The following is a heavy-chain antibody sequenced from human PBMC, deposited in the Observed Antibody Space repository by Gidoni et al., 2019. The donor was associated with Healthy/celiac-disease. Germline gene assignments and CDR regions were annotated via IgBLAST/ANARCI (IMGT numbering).Heavy chain of an antibody. Sequence: EVQLLESGGGLVQPGGSLRLSCAASGFTFSSYAMSWVRQAPGKGLEWVSAIGGSGGSTYCADSVKGRFTISRDNSKKTQYLQMNSLRAEDTAVYYCAKGPGVVPAAIGLYNWFDPWGQGTLVTVSS. CDR3: AKGPGVVPAAIGLYNWFDP. D-gene: IGHD2-2*01. V-gene: IGHV3-23*01. CDR1: GFTFSSYA. J-gene: IGHJ5*02. CDR2: IGGSGGST.